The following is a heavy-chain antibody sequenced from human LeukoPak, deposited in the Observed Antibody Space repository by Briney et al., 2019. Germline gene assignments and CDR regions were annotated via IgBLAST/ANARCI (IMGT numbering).Heavy chain of an antibody. CDR3: TTDELWSFDY. J-gene: IGHJ4*02. CDR2: IKSKTDGETT. Sequence: GGSLRLSCAASVFTLSNAWMSGVRHAPGKGVEWVAHIKSKTDGETTDYAATVKGRFTISRDDSKNTLYLQMNSLKTGDTAVYYCTTDELWSFDYWGQGTLVTVSS. CDR1: VFTLSNAW. D-gene: IGHD5-18*01. V-gene: IGHV3-15*01.